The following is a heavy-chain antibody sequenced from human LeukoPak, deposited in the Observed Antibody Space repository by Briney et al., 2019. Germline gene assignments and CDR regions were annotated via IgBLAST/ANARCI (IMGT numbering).Heavy chain of an antibody. Sequence: GGSLRLSCEASGFTFSTYWMSWVRQAPGKGLEGVANIKQDGSEKYYVDSVKGRFTISRDNAKNSLYLQMNSLRAEDTAMYYCARDSAGNDYWGQGTLVTVSS. CDR2: IKQDGSEK. J-gene: IGHJ4*02. CDR1: GFTFSTYW. D-gene: IGHD6-13*01. CDR3: ARDSAGNDY. V-gene: IGHV3-7*01.